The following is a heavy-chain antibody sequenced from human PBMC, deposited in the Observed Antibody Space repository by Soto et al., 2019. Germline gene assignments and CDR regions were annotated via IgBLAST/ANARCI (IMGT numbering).Heavy chain of an antibody. D-gene: IGHD3-9*01. CDR3: AKDAKILDWLPTSYYLGF. V-gene: IGHV3-23*01. CDR1: GLSFSSYA. J-gene: IGHJ4*02. Sequence: EVQVLESGGGLAQPGRSLRLSCAVSGLSFSSYAMTWVRQSPGKGLEWVSSISRSGNSTYSADSVRGRFTISRDNSKNTLYLQMNCLRAEDTAVYYCAKDAKILDWLPTSYYLGFWGQGTLVTVSS. CDR2: ISRSGNST.